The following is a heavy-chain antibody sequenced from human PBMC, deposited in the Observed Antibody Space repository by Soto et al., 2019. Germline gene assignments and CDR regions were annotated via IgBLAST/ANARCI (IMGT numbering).Heavy chain of an antibody. Sequence: SETLSLTCTVSGASISSPDYYWSWIRQPPGKGLEWIGYIYYSGSTYYNPSLKSRVSISVDTSKNHFSLRLNSVTAADTAVYYCARGLYSSTWYGDFDSWGQGTLVTVPQ. CDR1: GASISSPDYY. CDR2: IYYSGST. J-gene: IGHJ4*02. V-gene: IGHV4-30-4*01. CDR3: ARGLYSSTWYGDFDS. D-gene: IGHD6-13*01.